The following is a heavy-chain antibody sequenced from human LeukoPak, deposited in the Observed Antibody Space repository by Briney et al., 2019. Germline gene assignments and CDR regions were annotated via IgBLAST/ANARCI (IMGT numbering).Heavy chain of an antibody. D-gene: IGHD6-19*01. CDR1: GYTFTSYA. CDR2: INAGNGNT. Sequence: ASVKVSCKASGYTFTSYAMHWVRQAPGQRLEWMGWINAGNGNTKYSQKFQGRVTITRDTSASTAYMELSSLRSEDTAVYYCARDGRIAVAGPPDYWGQGTLVTVSS. CDR3: ARDGRIAVAGPPDY. V-gene: IGHV1-3*01. J-gene: IGHJ4*02.